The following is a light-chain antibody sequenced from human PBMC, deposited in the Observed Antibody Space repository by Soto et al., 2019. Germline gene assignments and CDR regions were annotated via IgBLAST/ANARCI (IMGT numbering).Light chain of an antibody. J-gene: IGLJ1*01. Sequence: QSALTQPASVSGSPGQSITISCTGTISDVGGFNYVSWYQQVPGKAPKLMIYEVSYRPSGISSRFSGSKSGNTASLTISGLQTEDEADYYCSSYTSSSTRVFGSGTKLTVL. CDR2: EVS. CDR1: ISDVGGFNY. V-gene: IGLV2-14*01. CDR3: SSYTSSSTRV.